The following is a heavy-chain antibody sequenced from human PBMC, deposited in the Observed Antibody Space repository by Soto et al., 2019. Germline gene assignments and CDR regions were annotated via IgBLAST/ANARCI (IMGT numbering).Heavy chain of an antibody. CDR2: ISSSSSYI. J-gene: IGHJ4*02. D-gene: IGHD6-19*01. V-gene: IGHV3-21*01. CDR3: ARDIAVAGKKLDY. Sequence: EVQLVESGGGLVKPGGSLRLSCAASGFTFSSYSMNWVRQAPGKGLEWVSSISSSSSYIYYADSVKGRFTISRDNAKNSLYLQMNSLRAEDTAVYYCARDIAVAGKKLDYWGQGTLVTVSS. CDR1: GFTFSSYS.